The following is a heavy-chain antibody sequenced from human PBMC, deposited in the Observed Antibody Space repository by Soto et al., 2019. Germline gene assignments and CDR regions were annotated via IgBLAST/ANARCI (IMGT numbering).Heavy chain of an antibody. V-gene: IGHV3-23*01. J-gene: IGHJ5*02. Sequence: GGLRLSCAASGFTFSSYAMSWVRQAPGKGLEWVSAISGSGGSTYYADSVKGRFTISRDNSKNTLYLQMNSLRAEDTAVYYCAKGYYDSSGYLGNWFDPWGQGTLVTVSS. CDR2: ISGSGGST. CDR3: AKGYYDSSGYLGNWFDP. CDR1: GFTFSSYA. D-gene: IGHD3-22*01.